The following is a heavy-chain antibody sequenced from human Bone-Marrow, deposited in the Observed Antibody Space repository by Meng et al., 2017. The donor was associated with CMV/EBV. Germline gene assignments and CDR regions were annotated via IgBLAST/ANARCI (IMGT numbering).Heavy chain of an antibody. Sequence: TCTVSGGSISSGGYYWSWIRQHPGKGLEWIGYIYYSGSTYCNPSLKSRVTISVDTSKNQFSLKLSSVTAADTAVYYCARDQNPDVFDLWGRGTLVTVSS. D-gene: IGHD1-14*01. CDR2: IYYSGST. V-gene: IGHV4-31*03. CDR3: ARDQNPDVFDL. CDR1: GGSISSGGYY. J-gene: IGHJ2*01.